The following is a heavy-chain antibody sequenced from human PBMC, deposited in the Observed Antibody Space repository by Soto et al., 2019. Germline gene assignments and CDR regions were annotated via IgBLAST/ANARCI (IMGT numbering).Heavy chain of an antibody. CDR3: ARAGRLSGDYTPGWLDP. CDR1: SGSINSGDYY. J-gene: IGHJ5*02. V-gene: IGHV4-30-4*01. Sequence: QVQLQESGPGLVKPSETLSLTCTVSSGSINSGDYYWSWIRQPPGKGLEWIGYIYYSGTTYYNPSLKSRVTISVDTAKNVFSLKLSSLTAADTAVYYCARAGRLSGDYTPGWLDPWGQGTLVTVSS. D-gene: IGHD3-3*01. CDR2: IYYSGTT.